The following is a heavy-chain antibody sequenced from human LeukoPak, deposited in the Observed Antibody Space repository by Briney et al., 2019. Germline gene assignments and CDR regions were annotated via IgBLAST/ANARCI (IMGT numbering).Heavy chain of an antibody. Sequence: ASVKVSCKASGYTFTGYYMHWVRRAPGQGLEWMGWINPNSGGTNYAQKFQGRVTMTRDTSISTAYMELSRLRSDDTAVYYCARARYYYGSGSYGPNWFDPWGQGTLVTVSS. CDR1: GYTFTGYY. J-gene: IGHJ5*02. CDR3: ARARYYYGSGSYGPNWFDP. CDR2: INPNSGGT. V-gene: IGHV1-2*02. D-gene: IGHD3-10*01.